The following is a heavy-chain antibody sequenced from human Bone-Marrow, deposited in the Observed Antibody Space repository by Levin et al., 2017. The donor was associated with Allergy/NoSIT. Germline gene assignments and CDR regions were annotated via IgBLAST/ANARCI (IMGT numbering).Heavy chain of an antibody. J-gene: IGHJ6*02. V-gene: IGHV3-9*01. CDR2: ISWNSVNI. Sequence: GGSLRLSCAAAGFKFDDYAMYWVRQAPGKGLEWVSSISWNSVNIGYAESVKGRFTISRDNAKKSLYLEMNSLRAEDTALYYCVKSGIEAGSHVPGPYYSYAMDVWGQGTTVAVSS. D-gene: IGHD6-13*01. CDR3: VKSGIEAGSHVPGPYYSYAMDV. CDR1: GFKFDDYA.